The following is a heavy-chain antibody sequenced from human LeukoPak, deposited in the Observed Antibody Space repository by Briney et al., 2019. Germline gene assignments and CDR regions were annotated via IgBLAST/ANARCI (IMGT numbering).Heavy chain of an antibody. Sequence: SDTLSLTCAVSGYSISNSNLWAWIRQPPGKGLEWIGYISYSGDTYYNASLTSRVTMSLDTSKNQFSLKLNSVTAVDTAMYYCATMQWVSQGGGFDYWGQGTLVTVSS. V-gene: IGHV4-28*01. CDR1: GYSISNSNL. J-gene: IGHJ4*02. CDR3: ATMQWVSQGGGFDY. D-gene: IGHD6-19*01. CDR2: ISYSGDT.